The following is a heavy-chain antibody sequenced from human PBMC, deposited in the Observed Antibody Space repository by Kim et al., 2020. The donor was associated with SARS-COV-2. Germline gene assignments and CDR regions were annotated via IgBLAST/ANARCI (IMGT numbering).Heavy chain of an antibody. Sequence: YGDAVKGRFTISRDNSKNTHYLQMNSLRAEDTAVYYCVRDGYTQVAFDYWGQGTPVTVSS. CDR3: VRDGYTQVAFDY. V-gene: IGHV3-23*01. J-gene: IGHJ4*02. D-gene: IGHD5-12*01.